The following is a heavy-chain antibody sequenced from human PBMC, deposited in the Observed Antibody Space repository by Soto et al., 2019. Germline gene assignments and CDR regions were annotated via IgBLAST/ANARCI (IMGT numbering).Heavy chain of an antibody. CDR3: AKELQRGMDV. V-gene: IGHV1-2*02. CDR1: GYTFSVYH. CDR2: VHPNSGGT. Sequence: QVHLVQSGAEVKQPGASVKVSCKASGYTFSVYHMHWVRQAPGQGLEWMGWVHPNSGGTNYAQSFEGRVTMTRDTSINTPYMELSMLTSDDTAVYYCAKELQRGMDVWGQGTTVTVSS. D-gene: IGHD4-4*01. J-gene: IGHJ6*02.